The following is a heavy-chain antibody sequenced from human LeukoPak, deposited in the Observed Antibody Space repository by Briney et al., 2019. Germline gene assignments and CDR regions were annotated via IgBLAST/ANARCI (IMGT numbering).Heavy chain of an antibody. V-gene: IGHV1-69*13. D-gene: IGHD3-16*02. CDR3: ATSDYYDYVWGSYRNLDY. Sequence: PVKVSFTASGGTFSIYAISWVRQAPGQGLGWMGGIIPIFGTANYAQKFQGRVTITADESTSTAYMELSSLRSEDTAVYYCATSDYYDYVWGSYRNLDYWGQGTLVTVSS. CDR2: IIPIFGTA. J-gene: IGHJ4*02. CDR1: GGTFSIYA.